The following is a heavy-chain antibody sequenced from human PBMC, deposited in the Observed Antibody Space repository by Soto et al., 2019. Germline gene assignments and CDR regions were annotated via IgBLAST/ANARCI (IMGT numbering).Heavy chain of an antibody. V-gene: IGHV1-69*13. J-gene: IGHJ3*02. CDR3: AREAIPRIVGAYAFDI. CDR1: GGTFSSYA. CDR2: IIPIFGTA. D-gene: IGHD1-26*01. Sequence: SVKVSCKASGGTFSSYAISWVRQAPGQGLEWMGGIIPIFGTANYAQKFQGRVTITADESTSTAYMELSSLRSEDTAVYYCAREAIPRIVGAYAFDIWGQGTMVTVAS.